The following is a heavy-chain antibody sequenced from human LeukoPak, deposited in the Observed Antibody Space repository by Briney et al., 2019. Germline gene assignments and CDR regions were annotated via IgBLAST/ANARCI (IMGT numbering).Heavy chain of an antibody. D-gene: IGHD3-10*01. J-gene: IGHJ4*02. CDR3: AKTPNYYGSGSSSYIDC. Sequence: GGSLRLSCAASGFTFSSYAMSWVRQAPGKGLEWVSAISGSGGGTYYANSVKGRFTISRDNSRDTLYLQMNSLRAEDTALYFCAKTPNYYGSGSSSYIDCWGQGTLVSVSS. V-gene: IGHV3-23*01. CDR2: ISGSGGGT. CDR1: GFTFSSYA.